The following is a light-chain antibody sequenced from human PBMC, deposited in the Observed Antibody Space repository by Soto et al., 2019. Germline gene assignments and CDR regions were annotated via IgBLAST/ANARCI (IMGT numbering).Light chain of an antibody. CDR1: QSVSSN. CDR3: QQYNKWPLIT. CDR2: GAF. J-gene: IGKJ5*01. Sequence: ETVMTQSPATLSVSPGERATLSCRASQSVSSNLAWYQQKPGQAPRLLIYGAFTRATGIPDRFSGSGSGTEFTLTISSLQSEDFAVYYCQQYNKWPLITFGQGTRLEI. V-gene: IGKV3-15*01.